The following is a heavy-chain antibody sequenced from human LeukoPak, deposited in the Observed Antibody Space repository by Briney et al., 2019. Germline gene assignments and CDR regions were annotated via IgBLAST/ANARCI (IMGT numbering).Heavy chain of an antibody. CDR3: ASIPVGVTGVDY. D-gene: IGHD2-21*02. CDR1: GFTFSDHY. V-gene: IGHV3-72*01. Sequence: PGGSLRLSCAASGFTFSDHYMDWVRQAPGKGLEWVGRTRNKANSYTTEYAASVKGRFTISRDDSKNSLYLQMNSLKTEDTAVYYCASIPVGVTGVDYWGQGTLVTVSS. J-gene: IGHJ4*02. CDR2: TRNKANSYTT.